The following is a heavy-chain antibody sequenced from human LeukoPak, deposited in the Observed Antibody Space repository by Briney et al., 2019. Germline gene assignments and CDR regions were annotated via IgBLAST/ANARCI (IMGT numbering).Heavy chain of an antibody. V-gene: IGHV3-9*01. CDR1: GFTFDNYA. J-gene: IGHJ4*02. Sequence: GGSLRLSCAASGFTFDNYAMRWVRQAPGKGLEWVSGISWNSGSIGYADSVKGRFTISRDNAKNSLYLQMNSLRAEDTALYYCTKDQTRIVGATNSFDYWGQGTLVTVSS. CDR3: TKDQTRIVGATNSFDY. CDR2: ISWNSGSI. D-gene: IGHD1-26*01.